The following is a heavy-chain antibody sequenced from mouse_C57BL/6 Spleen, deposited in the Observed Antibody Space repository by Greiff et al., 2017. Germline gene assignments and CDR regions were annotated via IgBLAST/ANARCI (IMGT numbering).Heavy chain of an antibody. CDR3: TRKMSYWYFDV. CDR1: GYTFTDYE. Sequence: SGAELVRPGASVTLSCKASGYTFTDYEMHWVKQTPVHGLEWIGAIDPETGGTAYNQKFKGKAILTADKSSSTAYMELRSLTSEDSAVYYCTRKMSYWYFDVWGTGTTVTVSS. V-gene: IGHV1-15*01. J-gene: IGHJ1*03. CDR2: IDPETGGT.